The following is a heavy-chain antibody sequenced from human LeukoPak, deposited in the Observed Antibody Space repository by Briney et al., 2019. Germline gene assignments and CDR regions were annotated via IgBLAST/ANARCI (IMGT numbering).Heavy chain of an antibody. CDR2: ISRSGSTK. V-gene: IGHV3-11*01. J-gene: IGHJ3*02. CDR3: TTAMTYNWNYGDAFDI. CDR1: GFTFDDYG. Sequence: GGSLRLSCAASGFTFDDYGMSWVRQAPGKGLEWVSSISRSGSTKYYADSVKGRFTTSRDNAKNSLFLQMNSLRAEDTAVYYCTTAMTYNWNYGDAFDIWGQGTVVTVSS. D-gene: IGHD1-7*01.